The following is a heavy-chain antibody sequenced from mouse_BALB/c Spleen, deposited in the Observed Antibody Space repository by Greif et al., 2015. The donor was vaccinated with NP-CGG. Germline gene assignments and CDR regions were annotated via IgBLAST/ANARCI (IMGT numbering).Heavy chain of an antibody. CDR1: GFTFSDFY. CDR2: SRNKANDYTT. CDR3: ARDGPNWGLDY. D-gene: IGHD4-1*01. Sequence: EVKVVDSGGGLVQPGGSLRLSCATSGFTFSDFYMEWVRQPPGKRLEWIAASRNKANDYTTEYSASVKGRFIVSRDTSQSILYFQMNALRAEDTAIYYCARDGPNWGLDYWGQGTTLTVSS. V-gene: IGHV7-1*02. J-gene: IGHJ2*01.